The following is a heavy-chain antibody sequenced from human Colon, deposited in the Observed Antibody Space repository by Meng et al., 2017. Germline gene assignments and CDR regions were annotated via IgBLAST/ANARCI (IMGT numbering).Heavy chain of an antibody. Sequence: QVQLQESGPGVVKPSQTLSLPFTISGGSINSADYYWNWIRQSPGKGLEWLGYIHSSGNTYYTPSLKSRLTMSLDTSKNQFSLRLTSVTAADTAVYYCARNPVIPDARTFDFWGQGALVTVSS. J-gene: IGHJ4*02. CDR1: GGSINSADYY. D-gene: IGHD2-2*01. CDR3: ARNPVIPDARTFDF. V-gene: IGHV4-30-4*01. CDR2: IHSSGNT.